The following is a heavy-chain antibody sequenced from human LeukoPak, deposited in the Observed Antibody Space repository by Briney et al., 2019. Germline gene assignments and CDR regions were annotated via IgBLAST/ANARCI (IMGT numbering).Heavy chain of an antibody. D-gene: IGHD5-12*01. Sequence: SVKVSCKASGYTFTSYGISWVRQAPGQGLEWMGGIIPIFATANYAQKFQGRVSITADESTSTAYMDLSSLRSEDTAVYYCARVSEVVAQAFDYWGQGTLVTVSS. CDR1: GYTFTSYG. CDR3: ARVSEVVAQAFDY. CDR2: IIPIFATA. V-gene: IGHV1-69*13. J-gene: IGHJ4*02.